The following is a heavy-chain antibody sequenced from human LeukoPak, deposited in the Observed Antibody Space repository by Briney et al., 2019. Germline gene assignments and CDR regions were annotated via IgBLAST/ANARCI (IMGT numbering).Heavy chain of an antibody. Sequence: SETLSLTCTVSGGPISRNSYYWGWSRQSPGKGLEWVAIFYYSGTTFKNPSLKSRVTISVDPSQNQFSLNLKSVTAADTAVYFCAKGRSPKAPFDSWGQGTLVTVSS. CDR2: FYYSGTT. J-gene: IGHJ4*02. CDR3: AKGRSPKAPFDS. CDR1: GGPISRNSYY. V-gene: IGHV4-39*01.